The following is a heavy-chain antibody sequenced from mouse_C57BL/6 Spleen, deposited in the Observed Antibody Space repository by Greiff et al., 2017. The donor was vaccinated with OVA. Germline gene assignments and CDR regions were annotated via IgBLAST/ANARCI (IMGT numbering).Heavy chain of an antibody. Sequence: QVQLQQPGAELVKPGASVKLSCKASGYTFTSYWMQWVKQRPGQGLEWIGEIDPSDSYTNYNQKFKGKATLTVDTSSSTAYMQLSSLTSEDSAVYYCALCYSNRPWYFDVWGTGTTVTVSS. D-gene: IGHD2-5*01. CDR3: ALCYSNRPWYFDV. J-gene: IGHJ1*03. CDR1: GYTFTSYW. CDR2: IDPSDSYT. V-gene: IGHV1-50*01.